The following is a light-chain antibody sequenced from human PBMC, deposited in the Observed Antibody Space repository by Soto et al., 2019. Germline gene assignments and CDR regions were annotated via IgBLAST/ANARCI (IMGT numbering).Light chain of an antibody. CDR1: QSMSSW. Sequence: DIQMTQSPSTLSASVGVRVIITCRASQSMSSWLAWYQQKPGKAPKLLIYKASSLKSGVPSRFSGSGSGTEFTLSISSLQPDDFATYYCQQYNSSPYTFGQGTKLEIK. J-gene: IGKJ2*01. V-gene: IGKV1-5*03. CDR2: KAS. CDR3: QQYNSSPYT.